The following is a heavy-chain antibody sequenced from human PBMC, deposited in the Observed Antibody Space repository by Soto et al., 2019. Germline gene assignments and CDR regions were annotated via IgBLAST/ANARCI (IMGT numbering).Heavy chain of an antibody. D-gene: IGHD1-7*01. V-gene: IGHV4-39*01. Sequence: SETLSLTCTVSGGSISSGDYYWSWIRQPPGKGLEWIGSIYYSGSTYYNPSLKSRVTISVDTSKNQFSLKLSSVTAADTAVYYCARNNWNYEYYYYYYGMDVWGQGTTVTVSS. J-gene: IGHJ6*02. CDR3: ARNNWNYEYYYYYYGMDV. CDR2: IYYSGST. CDR1: GGSISSGDYY.